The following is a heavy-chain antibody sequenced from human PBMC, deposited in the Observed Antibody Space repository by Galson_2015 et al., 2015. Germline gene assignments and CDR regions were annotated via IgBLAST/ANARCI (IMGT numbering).Heavy chain of an antibody. CDR1: GFTFTSSA. Sequence: SVKVSCKASGFTFTSSAMQWVRQARGQRLEWIGWIVVGSGNTNYAQKFQERVTITRDMSTSTACMELSSLRSEDTAVYYCAADGGSSWSYYYYGMDVWGQGTTVTVSS. J-gene: IGHJ6*02. D-gene: IGHD6-13*01. CDR2: IVVGSGNT. CDR3: AADGGSSWSYYYYGMDV. V-gene: IGHV1-58*02.